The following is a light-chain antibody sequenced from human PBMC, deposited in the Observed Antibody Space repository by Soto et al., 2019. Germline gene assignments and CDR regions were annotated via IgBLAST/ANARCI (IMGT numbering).Light chain of an antibody. Sequence: QSVLTQPASVSGSPGQPITISCTGTSSDVGAYNYVSSYQQHPGKAPKLMIYEVSNRPSGVSHRFSGSKSDNTASLTISGLQTDDEADYYCSSYTSSRTLVFGTGTKVTVL. CDR2: EVS. CDR1: SSDVGAYNY. V-gene: IGLV2-14*01. J-gene: IGLJ1*01. CDR3: SSYTSSRTLV.